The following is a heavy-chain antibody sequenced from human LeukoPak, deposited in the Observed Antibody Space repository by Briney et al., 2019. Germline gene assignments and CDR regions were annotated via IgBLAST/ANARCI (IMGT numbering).Heavy chain of an antibody. CDR3: ARVDYYDSSGYLYYFDY. CDR2: ISAYNGNT. CDR1: GYTFTSYG. D-gene: IGHD3-22*01. Sequence: ASVKVSCKASGYTFTSYGISWVRQAPGQGLEWMGWISAYNGNTNYAQKLQGRVTMTTDTSTSTAYMELRSLRSDDTAVYYSARVDYYDSSGYLYYFDYWGQGTLVTVSS. J-gene: IGHJ4*02. V-gene: IGHV1-18*01.